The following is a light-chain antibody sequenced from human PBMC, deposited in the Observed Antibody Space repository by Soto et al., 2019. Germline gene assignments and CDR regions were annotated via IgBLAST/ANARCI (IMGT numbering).Light chain of an antibody. V-gene: IGKV1-5*01. Sequence: DIQMTQSPSTLSGSVGDTFTFTCRASQSVSGWLAWYQQKPGEAPKLLIYDASALPRGVPSRFSGSGSGTKFTLTIASLQPDDFATYYCQQYETFSGTFGPGTKVDIK. CDR3: QQYETFSGT. J-gene: IGKJ1*01. CDR2: DAS. CDR1: QSVSGW.